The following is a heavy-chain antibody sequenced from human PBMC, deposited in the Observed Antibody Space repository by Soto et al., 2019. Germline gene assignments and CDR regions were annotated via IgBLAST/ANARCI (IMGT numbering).Heavy chain of an antibody. J-gene: IGHJ4*02. V-gene: IGHV4-30-4*01. D-gene: IGHD2-15*01. Sequence: QVQPQESGPGLVKPSQTLSLTCTVSGGSISSGDYYWSWIRQSPGKGLEWIGYIYYSGSTYYNPSLKSRVTTSVDTSKNQFSLKLSSVTAADTAVYYCARVADCSGGRCYFSVDYWGQGTLVTVSS. CDR2: IYYSGST. CDR3: ARVADCSGGRCYFSVDY. CDR1: GGSISSGDYY.